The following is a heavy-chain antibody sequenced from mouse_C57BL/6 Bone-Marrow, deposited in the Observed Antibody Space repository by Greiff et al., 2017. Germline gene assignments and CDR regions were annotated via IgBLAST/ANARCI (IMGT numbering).Heavy chain of an antibody. CDR1: GYTFTSYW. CDR2: IDPSDSYT. J-gene: IGHJ2*01. D-gene: IGHD1-1*01. Sequence: QVQLQQPGAELVMPGASVKLSCKASGYTFTSYWMHWVKQRPEQGLEWIGEIDPSDSYTNYHQKFKGKSTLPVDKSSSTAYMQLSSLTSEDSAVYYCAREGYYGSSLYYFDYWGQGTTLTVSS. V-gene: IGHV1-69*01. CDR3: AREGYYGSSLYYFDY.